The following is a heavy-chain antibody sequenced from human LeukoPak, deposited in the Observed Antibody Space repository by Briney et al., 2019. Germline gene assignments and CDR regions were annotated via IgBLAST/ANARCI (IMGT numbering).Heavy chain of an antibody. V-gene: IGHV4-59*01. CDR1: GGSISYYY. D-gene: IGHD2-2*01. CDR3: ARVSCSSTSCPRRDALDV. CDR2: IYYSGTT. Sequence: SETLSLTCTVSGGSISYYYWSWIRQPPGKGLEWVGYIYYSGTTNYNPSLTGRVTISVDTPKNQFSLNLTSVTTADTAVYYRARVSCSSTSCPRRDALDVWGQGTMVTVSS. J-gene: IGHJ3*01.